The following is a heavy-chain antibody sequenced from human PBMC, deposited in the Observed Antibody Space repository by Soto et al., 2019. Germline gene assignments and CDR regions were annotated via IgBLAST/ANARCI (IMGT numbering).Heavy chain of an antibody. Sequence: PSETLSLTCGVYGGSFNGYYWTWIRQAPGKGLEWIGEITHTKITNYNPSLKNRVTISLDTSKRQISLNLRSVTAADTAVYYCARRGAQDSRIIADNWFDSWGQGTLVTVSS. D-gene: IGHD1-20*01. J-gene: IGHJ5*01. V-gene: IGHV4-34*01. CDR2: ITHTKIT. CDR1: GGSFNGYY. CDR3: ARRGAQDSRIIADNWFDS.